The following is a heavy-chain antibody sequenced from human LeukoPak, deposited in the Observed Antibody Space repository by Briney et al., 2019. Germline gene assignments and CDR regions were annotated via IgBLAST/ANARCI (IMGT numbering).Heavy chain of an antibody. Sequence: SVKVSCKASGGTFRNFGFSWVRQAPGQGLEWMGGIIPIFGTPIYAQKFQGRVTITADESTSTAYVELSSLRSEDTAVYYCARDPGGSGDDYLGQGTLVTVSS. CDR2: IIPIFGTP. CDR1: GGTFRNFG. V-gene: IGHV1-69*13. CDR3: ARDPGGSGDDY. J-gene: IGHJ4*02. D-gene: IGHD7-27*01.